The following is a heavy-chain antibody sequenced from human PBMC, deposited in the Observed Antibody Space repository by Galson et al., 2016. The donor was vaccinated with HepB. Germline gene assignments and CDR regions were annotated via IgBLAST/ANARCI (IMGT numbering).Heavy chain of an antibody. J-gene: IGHJ4*02. CDR2: ISNSGRTI. CDR3: ASSGVRGFDK. V-gene: IGHV3-48*02. D-gene: IGHD3-10*01. CDR1: GFALNSHT. Sequence: SLRLSCAASGFALNSHTMNWVRQAPGKGLEWLSDISNSGRTIHYADSVEGRFAISRDNAKNSLHLQMQSLRDEDTAVYYCASSGVRGFDKWGQGTLVTVSS.